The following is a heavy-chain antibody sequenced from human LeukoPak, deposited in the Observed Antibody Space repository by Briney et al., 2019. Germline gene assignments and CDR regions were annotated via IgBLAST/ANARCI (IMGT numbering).Heavy chain of an antibody. CDR2: IDGDGSRA. J-gene: IGHJ3*01. D-gene: IGHD3-10*01. CDR3: VREAEGTYAFDV. Sequence: GGSLRLSCAASGFTFNTYWMHWVRQGPGKGLVWVSRIDGDGSRASYADSVKGRFTISRDNAKNTLYLQMNSPRPEDTAVYFCVREAEGTYAFDVWGQGTMVTVSS. V-gene: IGHV3-74*01. CDR1: GFTFNTYW.